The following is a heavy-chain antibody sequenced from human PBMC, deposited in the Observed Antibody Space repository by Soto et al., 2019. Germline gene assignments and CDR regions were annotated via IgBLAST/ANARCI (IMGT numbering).Heavy chain of an antibody. J-gene: IGHJ4*02. CDR2: ISGSGGTK. V-gene: IGHV3-23*01. Sequence: EVQLLESGGGLVQPGGSLRLSCAASGFTFYSYAMTWVRQAPGKGLEWVSSISGSGGTKYYADSVKGRFTISRDSSKNTLYLQMNSLRTEDTAVYYCAKAHSFVELTPFDYWGQGSLVTVSS. D-gene: IGHD1-7*01. CDR1: GFTFYSYA. CDR3: AKAHSFVELTPFDY.